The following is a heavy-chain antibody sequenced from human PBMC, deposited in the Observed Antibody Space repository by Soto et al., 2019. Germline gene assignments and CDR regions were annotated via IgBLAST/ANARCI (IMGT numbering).Heavy chain of an antibody. D-gene: IGHD1-7*01. V-gene: IGHV3-33*01. J-gene: IGHJ4*02. Sequence: QVQLVESGGGVVQPGRSLRLSCAASGFTFSSYGMHWVRQAPGKGLEWVAVIWYDGSNKYYADSVKGRFTISRDNSKNTLYLQMNGLRAEDTAVYYCARDGSNFNLDYWGQGTLVTVSS. CDR3: ARDGSNFNLDY. CDR1: GFTFSSYG. CDR2: IWYDGSNK.